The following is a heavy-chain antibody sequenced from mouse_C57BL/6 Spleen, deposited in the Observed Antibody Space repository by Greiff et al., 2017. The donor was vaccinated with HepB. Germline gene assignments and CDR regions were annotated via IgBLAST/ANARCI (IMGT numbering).Heavy chain of an antibody. CDR3: ASDYYGSSRGWFAY. D-gene: IGHD1-1*01. V-gene: IGHV1-64*01. Sequence: QVQLQQPGAELVKPGASVKLSCKASGYTFTSYWMHWVKQRPGQGLEWIGMIHPNSGSTNYNEKFKSKATLTVDKSSSKAYMQLSSLTSEDSAVYYCASDYYGSSRGWFAYWGQGTLVTVSA. CDR1: GYTFTSYW. J-gene: IGHJ3*01. CDR2: IHPNSGST.